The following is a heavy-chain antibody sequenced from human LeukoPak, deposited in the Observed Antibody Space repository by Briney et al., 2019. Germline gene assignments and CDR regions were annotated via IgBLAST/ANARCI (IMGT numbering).Heavy chain of an antibody. CDR3: ARPRYSSGWGYFQH. Sequence: SVKVSCKASGGTFSSYAISWVRQAPGQGLEWMGGIIPIFGTANYAQKFQGRVTITADESTSTVYMELSSLRSEDTAVYYCARPRYSSGWGYFQHWGQGTLVTVSS. J-gene: IGHJ1*01. CDR1: GGTFSSYA. D-gene: IGHD6-19*01. CDR2: IIPIFGTA. V-gene: IGHV1-69*13.